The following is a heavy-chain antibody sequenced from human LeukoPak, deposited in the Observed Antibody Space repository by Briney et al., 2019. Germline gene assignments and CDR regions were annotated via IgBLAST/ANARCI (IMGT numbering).Heavy chain of an antibody. CDR1: GFTFSTYS. CDR3: ATGGTIMVDY. D-gene: IGHD5-24*01. Sequence: GGSLRLSCVASGFTFSTYSMNWVRQAPGKGLEWVSCISRSNTIYYADSVKGRFTVSRDNAKNTLYLQMNSLRAEDTAVYYCATGGTIMVDYWGQGTLVTVSS. J-gene: IGHJ4*02. V-gene: IGHV3-48*04. CDR2: ISRSNTI.